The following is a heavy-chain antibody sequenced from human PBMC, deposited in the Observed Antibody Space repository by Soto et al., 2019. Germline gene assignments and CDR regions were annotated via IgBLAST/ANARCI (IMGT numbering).Heavy chain of an antibody. D-gene: IGHD3-10*01. V-gene: IGHV4-31*03. CDR2: IYYSGST. J-gene: IGHJ4*02. CDR1: GDSISSGGYY. CDR3: ARGPITPTQRAFDY. Sequence: SETLSLTCTVSGDSISSGGYYWSWIRQHPEKGLEWIGYIYYSGSTSYNPSLKSRLTISVDTSKNQFSLELSSVTAADTAVYYCARGPITPTQRAFDYWGQGTLVTVSS.